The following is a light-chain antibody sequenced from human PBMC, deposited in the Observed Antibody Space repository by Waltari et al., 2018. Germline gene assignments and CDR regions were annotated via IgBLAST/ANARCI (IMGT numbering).Light chain of an antibody. CDR3: MQTLQSGT. Sequence: DIVMTQSPLSLPVPPGEPASIYSRSTQSLLHSNGFPYLDWYLQKPGQSPQLLIYLAFTRASGVPDRFSGRGSGTDFTLKISRVEAEDGVVYYCMQTLQSGTFGQGTKVEI. CDR2: LAF. CDR1: QSLLHSNGFPY. J-gene: IGKJ1*01. V-gene: IGKV2-28*01.